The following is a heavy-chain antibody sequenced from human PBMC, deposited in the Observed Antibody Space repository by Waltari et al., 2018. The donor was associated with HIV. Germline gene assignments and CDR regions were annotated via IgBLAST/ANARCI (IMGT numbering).Heavy chain of an antibody. J-gene: IGHJ6*01. CDR2: VNHVGRT. CDR1: GGAFSGSS. D-gene: IGHD6-19*01. V-gene: IGHV4-34*01. Sequence: QVHLEQWGTGLLRPSETLSLTCAVYGGAFSGSSCSWIRPSPGGGLEWIGEVNHVGRTNYSPSLKGRVTVSVDTSKNQFSLTMRSVTAADTAVYYCARDSAPGLAVDDDDGEFFYYGLDVWGQGTTVTVSS. CDR3: ARDSAPGLAVDDDDGEFFYYGLDV.